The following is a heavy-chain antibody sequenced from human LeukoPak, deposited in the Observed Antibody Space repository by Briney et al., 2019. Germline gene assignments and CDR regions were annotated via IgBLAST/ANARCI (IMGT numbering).Heavy chain of an antibody. V-gene: IGHV4-39*07. CDR3: ARLEKEVYYYVDV. CDR1: GDSISSRRYF. Sequence: SETLSLTCTLSGDSISSRRYFWGWIRQPPGKGLEWIGGVYFRGSTYYSPSFKSRVTMSVDTSRNQFSLNLSSLTAADTAMYFCARLEKEVYYYVDVWGKGTTVTVSS. CDR2: VYFRGST. J-gene: IGHJ6*03.